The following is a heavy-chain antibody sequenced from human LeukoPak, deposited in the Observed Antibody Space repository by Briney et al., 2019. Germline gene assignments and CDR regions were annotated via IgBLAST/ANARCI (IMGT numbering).Heavy chain of an antibody. J-gene: IGHJ2*01. CDR1: GYTITDYY. CDR2: IIPNTGGT. V-gene: IGHV1-2*04. CDR3: ARGSPSYAQWHFDL. Sequence: ASVKVSCKASGYTITDYYLHWVRQAPGQGLEWMGWIIPNTGGTNYAQKFQDWVTMSSDTSISTAYMELSSLRSDDTAVNHCARGSPSYAQWHFDLWGRGTLVTVSS. D-gene: IGHD2/OR15-2a*01.